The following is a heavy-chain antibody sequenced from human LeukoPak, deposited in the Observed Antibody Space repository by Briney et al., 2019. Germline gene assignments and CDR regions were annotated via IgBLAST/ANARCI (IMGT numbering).Heavy chain of an antibody. D-gene: IGHD1-26*01. CDR1: GFTFSSYG. CDR2: IWYDGSNK. V-gene: IGHV3-33*01. CDR3: ARGSGNYYVRFDY. J-gene: IGHJ4*02. Sequence: GGSLRLSCAASGFTFSSYGMHWVRQAPGKGLEWVALIWYDGSNKYYADSVKGRFTISRDNSKSTLYLQMNSLRAEDTAVYYCARGSGNYYVRFDYWGQGTLVTVSS.